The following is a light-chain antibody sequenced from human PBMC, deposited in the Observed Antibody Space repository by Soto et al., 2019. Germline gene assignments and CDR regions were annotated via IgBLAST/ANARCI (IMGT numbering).Light chain of an antibody. J-gene: IGLJ1*01. CDR1: SSDVGGYNY. V-gene: IGLV2-14*01. CDR2: DVS. Sequence: QSALSQPASVSGSPGQSITISCTGTSSDVGGYNYVPWSQQHPGKAPKLMIYDVSNRPSGVSNRFSGSKSGNTASLTISGLQAEDEADYYCSSYTSSSTLVVFGTGTKVTVL. CDR3: SSYTSSSTLVV.